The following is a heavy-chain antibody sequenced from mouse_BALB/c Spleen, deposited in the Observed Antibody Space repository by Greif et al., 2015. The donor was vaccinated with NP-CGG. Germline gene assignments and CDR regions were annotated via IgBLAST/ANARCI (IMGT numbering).Heavy chain of an antibody. D-gene: IGHD2-4*01. CDR2: IFPGTGTT. CDR1: GYTFTSYW. J-gene: IGHJ4*01. Sequence: VQLQQSGAELVKPGASVKLSCKTSGYTFTSYWIQWVKQRPGQGLGWIGEIFPGTGTTYYNEKFKGKATLTIDTSSSTAYMQLSSLTSEDSAVYFCARSGDYDVGMDYWGQGTSVTVSS. CDR3: ARSGDYDVGMDY. V-gene: IGHV1S132*01.